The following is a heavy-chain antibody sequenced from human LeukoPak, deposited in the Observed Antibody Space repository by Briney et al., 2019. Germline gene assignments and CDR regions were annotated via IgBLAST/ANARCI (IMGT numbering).Heavy chain of an antibody. D-gene: IGHD6-13*01. CDR3: TGPGIAAAG. V-gene: IGHV4-59*01. CDR1: GDSINSNY. CDR2: IYYSGTT. Sequence: SETLSLTCTVSGDSINSNYWSWIRQPPGKGLEWIGNIYYSGTTSYNPSLKSRVTISVDASRTQFPLKVNSVTAADTAMYYCTGPGIAAAGWGQGTMVTVSS. J-gene: IGHJ3*01.